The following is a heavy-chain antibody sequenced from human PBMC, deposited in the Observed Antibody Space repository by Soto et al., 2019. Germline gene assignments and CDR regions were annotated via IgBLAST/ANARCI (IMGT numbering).Heavy chain of an antibody. V-gene: IGHV3-49*03. J-gene: IGHJ6*02. CDR2: VRSKAYGATT. Sequence: GGSLRLSCTTSGFNFGDYAMSWFRLAPGRGLEWVGVVRSKAYGATTDYAASVKGRFAISRDDSKSIAYLQMDSLRVEDTAVYYCARDSGMIRGSYGVDVWGPGTTVTVSS. CDR1: GFNFGDYA. CDR3: ARDSGMIRGSYGVDV. D-gene: IGHD3-10*01.